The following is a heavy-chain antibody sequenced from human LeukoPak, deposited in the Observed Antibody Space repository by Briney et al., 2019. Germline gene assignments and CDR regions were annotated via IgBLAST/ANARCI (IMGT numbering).Heavy chain of an antibody. CDR3: ASRIAAAGYFDY. CDR2: IIPILGIA. V-gene: IGHV1-69*04. D-gene: IGHD6-13*01. CDR1: GGTFSSYA. Sequence: ASVKVSCKASGGTFSSYAISWVRQAPGQGLEWMGRIIPILGIANYAQKFQGRVTITADKSTSTAYMELSSLRSEDTAVYYCASRIAAAGYFDYWGQGTLVTVSS. J-gene: IGHJ4*02.